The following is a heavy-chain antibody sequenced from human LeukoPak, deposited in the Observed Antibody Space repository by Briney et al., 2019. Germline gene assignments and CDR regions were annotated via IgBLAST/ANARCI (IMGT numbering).Heavy chain of an antibody. D-gene: IGHD1-26*01. J-gene: IGHJ6*03. CDR3: ARIIVGATPHSDYYYYMDV. CDR1: GGSIISYY. Sequence: SETLSLTCSVSGGSIISYYWSWIRQPPGKGLEWIGYIYYTGSTNSNPSLKSRVTISVDTSKNQFSLKLSSVTAADTAVYYCARIIVGATPHSDYYYYMDVWGKGTTVTVSS. CDR2: IYYTGST. V-gene: IGHV4-59*01.